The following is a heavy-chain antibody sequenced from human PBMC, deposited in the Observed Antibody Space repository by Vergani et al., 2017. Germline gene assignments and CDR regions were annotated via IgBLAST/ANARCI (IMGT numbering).Heavy chain of an antibody. CDR3: ARNWSFGRRNWFDP. CDR1: ESSLIDYN. Sequence: QVQLVQSGAQVKRPGASVKVFCQASESSLIDYNIHWMRQAPGRGLEWIGWINPKNGDTGFAQNFYGRVTLTRDTSIRTVYMKLTGLRSEDTAVYYCARNWSFGRRNWFDPWGQGTLVSVSS. CDR2: INPKNGDT. D-gene: IGHD1-26*01. J-gene: IGHJ5*02. V-gene: IGHV1-2*02.